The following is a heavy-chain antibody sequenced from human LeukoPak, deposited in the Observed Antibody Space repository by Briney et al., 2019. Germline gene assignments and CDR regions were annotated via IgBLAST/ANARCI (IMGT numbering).Heavy chain of an antibody. J-gene: IGHJ6*03. CDR1: GYTFTSYG. Sequence: GASVKVSCKASGYTFTSYGISWVRQAPGQGLEWMGGIIPIFGTANYAQKFQGRVTITTDESTSTAYMELSSLRSEDTAVYYCGSTVVTPYYYYYMDVWGKGTTVTVSS. V-gene: IGHV1-69*05. CDR2: IIPIFGTA. CDR3: GSTVVTPYYYYYMDV. D-gene: IGHD4-23*01.